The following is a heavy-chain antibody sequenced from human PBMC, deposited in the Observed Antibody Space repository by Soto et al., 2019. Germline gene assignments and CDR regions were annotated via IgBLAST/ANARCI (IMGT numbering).Heavy chain of an antibody. V-gene: IGHV3-49*03. CDR3: TRLSAYSSGWYGIYYGMDV. J-gene: IGHJ6*02. D-gene: IGHD6-19*01. CDR1: GFTFGDYA. Sequence: PGGSLRLSCTASGFTFGDYAMSWFRQAPGKGLEWVGFIRSKAYGGTTEYAASVKGRFTISRDDSKSIAYLQMNSLKTEDTAVYYCTRLSAYSSGWYGIYYGMDVWGQGTTVTVSS. CDR2: IRSKAYGGTT.